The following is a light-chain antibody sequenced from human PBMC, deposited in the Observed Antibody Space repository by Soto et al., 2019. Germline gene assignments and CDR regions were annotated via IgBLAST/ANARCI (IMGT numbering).Light chain of an antibody. V-gene: IGKV3-20*01. Sequence: VMKQSPATLSVSPGERATLSCRASESVSSNLAWYQQRPGQAPRLVIYGASNRATGIPDRFSGSGSGTDFTLTISRLEPEDFAVYYCQQYGSSGTFGQGTKVDI. CDR2: GAS. J-gene: IGKJ1*01. CDR3: QQYGSSGT. CDR1: ESVSSN.